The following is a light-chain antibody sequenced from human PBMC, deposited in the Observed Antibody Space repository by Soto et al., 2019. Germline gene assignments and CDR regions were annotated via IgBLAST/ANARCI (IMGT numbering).Light chain of an antibody. Sequence: DIQMTQSPSSVSASVGDRVTITCRASQGISNWLAWYQQKTGKAPKLLIYAASSLQSGVPSRFSGSGFWTDFTLTIIGLQSEDFSTYYCQQTYSIPITFGQGTRLEIK. CDR3: QQTYSIPIT. J-gene: IGKJ5*01. CDR2: AAS. V-gene: IGKV1-12*01. CDR1: QGISNW.